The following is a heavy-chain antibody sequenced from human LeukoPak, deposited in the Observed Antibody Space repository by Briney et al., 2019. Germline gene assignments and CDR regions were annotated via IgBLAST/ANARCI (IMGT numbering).Heavy chain of an antibody. D-gene: IGHD1-1*01. J-gene: IGHJ4*02. CDR3: ARVPRDPLHNFGYFDY. V-gene: IGHV4-39*01. CDR2: FYYSGST. Sequence: SETLSLTCTVSGGSISSSGFYWGWVRQPPGKGLDVIGTFYYSGSTSYNPSLRSRVTISGDTSKNQFSLTLSSVTAADTAVYYCARVPRDPLHNFGYFDYWGQGTLVTVFS. CDR1: GGSISSSGFY.